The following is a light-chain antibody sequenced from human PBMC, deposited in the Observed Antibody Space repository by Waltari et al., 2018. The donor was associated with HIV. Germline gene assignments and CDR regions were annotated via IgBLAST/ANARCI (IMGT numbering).Light chain of an antibody. CDR1: ALAKQC. J-gene: IGLJ1*01. CDR2: DDS. V-gene: IGLV3-10*01. CDR3: YSTDSSGYPRGV. Sequence: SNELTQPPSVSVSPGQTARITCSGDALAKQCADWYQQKSGQSPVLVIFDDSKRPSGIPERFSGSNSGTMATLTISGAQVEDEGDYYCYSTDSSGYPRGVFGTGTKVIVL.